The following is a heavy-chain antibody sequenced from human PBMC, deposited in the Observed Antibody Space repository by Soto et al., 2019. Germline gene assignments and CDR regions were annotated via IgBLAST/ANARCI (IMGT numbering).Heavy chain of an antibody. CDR2: IKQDGSEK. CDR1: GFTFSSYW. CDR3: AREWVATDY. J-gene: IGHJ4*02. Sequence: GGSLRLPCPASGFTFSSYWMSWVRQAPGKGLGWVANIKQDGSEKYYVDSVKGRFTISRDNAKNSLYLQMNSLRAEDTAVYYCAREWVATDYWGQGTLVTVSS. V-gene: IGHV3-7*03. D-gene: IGHD5-12*01.